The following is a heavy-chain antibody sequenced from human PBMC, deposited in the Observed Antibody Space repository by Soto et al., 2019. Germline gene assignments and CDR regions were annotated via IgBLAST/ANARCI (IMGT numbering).Heavy chain of an antibody. J-gene: IGHJ5*02. Sequence: GGSLRLSCAASGFTFSSYSMNWVRQAPGKGLEWVSSISSSSYIYYADSVKGRFTISRDNAKNSLYLQMNSLRAEDTAVYYCATEGITGTTLRFDPWGQGTLVTVSS. V-gene: IGHV3-21*01. D-gene: IGHD1-7*01. CDR1: GFTFSSYS. CDR2: ISSSSYI. CDR3: ATEGITGTTLRFDP.